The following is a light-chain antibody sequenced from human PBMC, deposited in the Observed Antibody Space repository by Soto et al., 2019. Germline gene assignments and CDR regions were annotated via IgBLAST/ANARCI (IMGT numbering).Light chain of an antibody. J-gene: IGLJ1*01. V-gene: IGLV1-44*01. CDR1: SSNIGSNT. Sequence: QLVLTQPPSASGTPGQRVIISCSGSSSNIGSNTVHWYQHLPGTAPKLLIYLNNQRPSGVPDRFSGSKSGTSASLAISGLQSEDEADYYCAAWDDSLTGQVFGTGTKLTVL. CDR2: LNN. CDR3: AAWDDSLTGQV.